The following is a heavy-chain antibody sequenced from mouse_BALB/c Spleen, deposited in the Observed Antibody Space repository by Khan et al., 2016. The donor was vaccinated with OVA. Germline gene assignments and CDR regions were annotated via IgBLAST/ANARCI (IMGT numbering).Heavy chain of an antibody. CDR2: ISYSDST. J-gene: IGHJ2*01. CDR3: ARGNYDGYYFDY. CDR1: GYSITSNYA. D-gene: IGHD2-4*01. V-gene: IGHV3-2*02. Sequence: EVQLQESGPGLVKPSQSLSLTCTVTGYSITSNYAWNWIREFPGNKLEWMGYISYSDSTSYNPSLKSRISITRDTSQNQFFLQLNSVTTEDTATYYSARGNYDGYYFDYWGQGTTLTVSS.